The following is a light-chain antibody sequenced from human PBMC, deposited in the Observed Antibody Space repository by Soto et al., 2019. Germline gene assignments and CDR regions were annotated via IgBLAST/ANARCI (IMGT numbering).Light chain of an antibody. CDR1: SGHSNYA. J-gene: IGLJ3*02. Sequence: QLVLTQSPSASASLGASVKLTCTLSSGHSNYAIAWHQQQSEKGPRYLMKVNNDGSHIKGDGIPDRFSGSSSGAERYLTISGLQSEDEADYYCQTWGTGYWVFGGGTKVTVL. CDR3: QTWGTGYWV. V-gene: IGLV4-69*01. CDR2: VNNDGSH.